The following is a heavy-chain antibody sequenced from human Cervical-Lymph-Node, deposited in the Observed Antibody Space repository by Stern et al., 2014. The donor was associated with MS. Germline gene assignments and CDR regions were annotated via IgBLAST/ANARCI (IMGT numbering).Heavy chain of an antibody. J-gene: IGHJ5*02. CDR1: GFSLSTSGVG. D-gene: IGHD3-10*01. V-gene: IGHV2-5*02. CDR3: AHRFGPQFYINWFDP. Sequence: QVTLRESGPTLVKPTQTLTLTCTFSGFSLSTSGVGVGWIRQPPGKALEWLALIYWDDDKRYSPSLKSRLTITKDTSKNQVVLTMTNMDPVDTATYYCAHRFGPQFYINWFDPWGQGTLVTVSS. CDR2: IYWDDDK.